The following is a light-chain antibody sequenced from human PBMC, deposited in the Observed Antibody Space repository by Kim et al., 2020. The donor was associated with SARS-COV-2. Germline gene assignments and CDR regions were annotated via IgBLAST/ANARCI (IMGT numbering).Light chain of an antibody. Sequence: EIVLSQSPGTLSLSPGERATLSCRASQNIRNNYLAWYQQKPGQAPRLLIFGAFNRASGIPDRFSGSGSGTEFTLSISRVEPEDFAVYYCQQYGNSLYTFGQGTKLEI. V-gene: IGKV3-20*01. CDR1: QNIRNNY. CDR3: QQYGNSLYT. J-gene: IGKJ2*01. CDR2: GAF.